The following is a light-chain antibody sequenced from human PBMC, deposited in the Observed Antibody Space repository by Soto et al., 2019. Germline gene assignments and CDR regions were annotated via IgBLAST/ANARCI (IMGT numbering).Light chain of an antibody. CDR1: QSVTSNF. CDR2: GAS. V-gene: IGKV3-20*01. CDR3: QQYGRSPLLYT. Sequence: ENVLTQSPGTLSLSPVERATLSCRASQSVTSNFLAWYQQKPGQAPRLLIYGASTRAAGVPDRFSGSGSGTDFTLTITRLEPEDFAVYYCQQYGRSPLLYTFGQGTKL. J-gene: IGKJ2*01.